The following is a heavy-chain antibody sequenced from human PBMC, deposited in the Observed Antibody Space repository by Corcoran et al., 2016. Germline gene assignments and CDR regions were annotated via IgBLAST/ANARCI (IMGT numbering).Heavy chain of an antibody. CDR2: IFSNDEK. CDR1: GFSLSNARMG. D-gene: IGHD7-27*01. Sequence: QVTLKESGPVLVKPTETLTLTCTVSGFSLSNARMGVSWIRQPPGKALEWLAHIFSNDEKSYSTSRKSRRTISKDTPKGQVVLTMTSMDPVDTATYYCARITRLGILPPSVDYWGQGTLVTVSS. J-gene: IGHJ4*02. V-gene: IGHV2-26*01. CDR3: ARITRLGILPPSVDY.